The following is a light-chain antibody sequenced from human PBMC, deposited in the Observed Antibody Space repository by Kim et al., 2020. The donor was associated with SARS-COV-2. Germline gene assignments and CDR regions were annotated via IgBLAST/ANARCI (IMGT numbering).Light chain of an antibody. Sequence: DIQMTQSPSSLSASIGDRVTITCQASEDINNYLNWFQQKSGKAPRLLIYDASNLETGVPSRFSGSGSGTDYSLTISSLQPDDVATYYCQQYDNLPTFGQGTRLEIK. CDR3: QQYDNLPT. CDR1: EDINNY. CDR2: DAS. J-gene: IGKJ5*01. V-gene: IGKV1-33*01.